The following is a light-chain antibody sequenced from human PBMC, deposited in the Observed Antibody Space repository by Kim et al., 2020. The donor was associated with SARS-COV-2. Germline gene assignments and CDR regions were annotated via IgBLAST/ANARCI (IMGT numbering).Light chain of an antibody. CDR3: QSFDNSLSAVV. V-gene: IGLV1-40*01. J-gene: IGLJ2*01. CDR2: ANS. CDR1: HSNIGAPFF. Sequence: QRVAISCTGNHSNIGAPFFVNWYQQFPQRAPKLLIFANSVRPSDVPDRFSGSKSSTTASLAITGLQADDEATYYCQSFDNSLSAVVFGGGTQLTVL.